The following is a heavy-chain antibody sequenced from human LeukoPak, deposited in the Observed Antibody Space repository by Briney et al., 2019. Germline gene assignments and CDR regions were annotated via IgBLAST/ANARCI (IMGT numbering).Heavy chain of an antibody. V-gene: IGHV3-21*01. CDR1: GFTFSSYS. J-gene: IGHJ6*04. CDR2: ISSSSSYI. CDR3: ARVPNIVGGSGMDV. D-gene: IGHD2-15*01. Sequence: GGSLRLSCAASGFTFSSYSMNWVRQAPGKGLEWVSSISSSSSYIYYADSLKGRFTTSRDNAKNSLYLQMNSLRAEDTAVYYRARVPNIVGGSGMDVWGKGTTVSVSS.